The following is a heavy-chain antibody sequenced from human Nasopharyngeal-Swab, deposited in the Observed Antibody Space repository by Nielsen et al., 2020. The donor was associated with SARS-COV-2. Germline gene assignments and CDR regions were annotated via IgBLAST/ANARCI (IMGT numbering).Heavy chain of an antibody. J-gene: IGHJ6*02. Sequence: SETLSLTCAVSGYSISSGYYWGWIRQPPGKGLEWIGYIYYSGSTNYNPSLKSRVTISVDTSKNQFSLKLSSVTAADTAVYYCASGRFLEWLLGYYGMDVWGQGTTVTVSS. D-gene: IGHD3-3*01. V-gene: IGHV4-61*01. CDR1: GYSISSGYY. CDR3: ASGRFLEWLLGYYGMDV. CDR2: IYYSGST.